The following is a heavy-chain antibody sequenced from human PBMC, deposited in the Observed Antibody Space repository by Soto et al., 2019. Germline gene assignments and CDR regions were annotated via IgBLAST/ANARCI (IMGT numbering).Heavy chain of an antibody. CDR2: IYWDDDK. D-gene: IGHD2-15*01. CDR3: AHSPLEGVDFDY. J-gene: IGHJ4*02. V-gene: IGHV2-5*02. CDR1: GFSLSTSGVG. Sequence: QITLKESGPTLVKPTQTLTLTCTFSGFSLSTSGVGVGWIRQPPGKALEWLALIYWDDDKRYSPSLKSRLTITQATSKNQVVLTMTNLDPVDTAPYYCAHSPLEGVDFDYWGQGTLVTVSS.